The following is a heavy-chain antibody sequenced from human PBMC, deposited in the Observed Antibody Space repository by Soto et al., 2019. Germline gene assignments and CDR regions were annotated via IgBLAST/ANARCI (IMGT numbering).Heavy chain of an antibody. Sequence: QVQLQESGPGLVKPSETLSLTCTVSGGSISSGIFYWNWIRQHPGKGLEWIGYIFRSGSTYYNPSLKSRIXXLXDXXKNQFSLTLSSVTAADTAVYYCARGGSYHELVSDLWGQGTLVTVSS. V-gene: IGHV4-31*03. CDR2: IFRSGST. CDR3: ARGGSYHELVSDL. CDR1: GGSISSGIFY. D-gene: IGHD3-16*02. J-gene: IGHJ5*02.